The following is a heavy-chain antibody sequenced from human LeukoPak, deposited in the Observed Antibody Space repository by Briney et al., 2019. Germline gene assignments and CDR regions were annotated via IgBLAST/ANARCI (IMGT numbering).Heavy chain of an antibody. V-gene: IGHV4-34*01. D-gene: IGHD1-26*01. CDR2: INHSGST. J-gene: IGHJ4*02. CDR3: ARGCPGTACYLVH. Sequence: PSETLSLTCAVYAGSFSGYYWSWIRQPPGKGLEWIGEINHSGSTNYNPSLKTRVTISVDTSKNQFSLKLSSVTGADTAVYYCARGCPGTACYLVHWGQGTLVTVSS. CDR1: AGSFSGYY.